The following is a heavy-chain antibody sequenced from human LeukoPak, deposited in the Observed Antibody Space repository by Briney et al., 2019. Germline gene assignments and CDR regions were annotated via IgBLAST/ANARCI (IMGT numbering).Heavy chain of an antibody. CDR1: GDSISNSNW. Sequence: SETLSLTCAVSGDSISNSNWWAWIRQPPGKGLEWIGEVYPTGSTNYSPSLKGRVTISIDKSKNQFSLTLTSVTAADTAVYFCGTTEHDSGDYWGQGTLVTVSS. CDR3: GTTEHDSGDY. J-gene: IGHJ4*02. CDR2: VYPTGST. V-gene: IGHV4-4*02. D-gene: IGHD6-25*01.